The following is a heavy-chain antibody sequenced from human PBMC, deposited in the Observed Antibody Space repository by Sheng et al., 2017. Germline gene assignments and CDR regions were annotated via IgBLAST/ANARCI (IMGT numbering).Heavy chain of an antibody. Sequence: EVQLVESGGGLVQPGGSLRLSCAASGFTFSSYWMYWVRQAPGKGLVWVSRINSDGSNTGYADSVKGRFTISRDNTKNTLYLQMNSLRAEDTAVYFCARDKTTNWHGWFDPWGQGTQVTV. V-gene: IGHV3-74*01. CDR1: GFTFSSYW. CDR2: INSDGSNT. J-gene: IGHJ5*02. D-gene: IGHD1-1*01. CDR3: ARDKTTNWHGWFDP.